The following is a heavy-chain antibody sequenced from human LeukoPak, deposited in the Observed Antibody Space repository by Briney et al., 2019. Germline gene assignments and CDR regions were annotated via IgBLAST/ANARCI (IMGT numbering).Heavy chain of an antibody. Sequence: GGSLRLSCAASGFTFSSYEMNWVRQAPGKGLEWVSYISSSGSTIYYADSVKGRFTISRDNAKNSLYLQMNSLRAEDTALYYCAKDRAYYYGSGSYFDSWGQGTLVTVSS. CDR3: AKDRAYYYGSGSYFDS. V-gene: IGHV3-48*03. D-gene: IGHD3-10*01. CDR1: GFTFSSYE. J-gene: IGHJ4*02. CDR2: ISSSGSTI.